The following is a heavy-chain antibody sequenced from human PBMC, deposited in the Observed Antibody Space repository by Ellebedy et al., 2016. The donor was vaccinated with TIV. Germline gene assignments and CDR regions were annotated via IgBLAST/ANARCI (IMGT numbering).Heavy chain of an antibody. CDR3: ARGLARDY. Sequence: MPSETLSLTCSVSGVSISSSSDYWGWIRQPPGKGLEWIGSVDYSGRAYNNPSLKSRVTSSVETSKNQFSLKLTSVTAADTAVYYCARGLARDYWGQGTLVTVSS. CDR1: GVSISSSSDY. CDR2: VDYSGRA. J-gene: IGHJ4*02. V-gene: IGHV4-39*07.